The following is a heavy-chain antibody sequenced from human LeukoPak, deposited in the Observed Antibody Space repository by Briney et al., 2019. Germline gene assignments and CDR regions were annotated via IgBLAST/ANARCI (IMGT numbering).Heavy chain of an antibody. J-gene: IGHJ3*02. CDR1: GGSISSGGYY. CDR2: IYHSGST. Sequence: SQTLSLTRTVSGGSISSGGYYWSWIRQPPGKGLEWIGYIYHSGSTYYNPSLKSRVTISVDRSKNQFSLKLSSVTAADTAVYYCARFCLEYSSSVDAFDIWGQGTMVTVSS. D-gene: IGHD6-6*01. V-gene: IGHV4-30-2*01. CDR3: ARFCLEYSSSVDAFDI.